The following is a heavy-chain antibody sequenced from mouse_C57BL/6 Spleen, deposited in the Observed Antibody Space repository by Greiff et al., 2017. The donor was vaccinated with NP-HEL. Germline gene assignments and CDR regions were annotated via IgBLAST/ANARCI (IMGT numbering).Heavy chain of an antibody. D-gene: IGHD2-1*01. Sequence: VKLQESGAELVRPGTSVKVSCKASGYAFTNYLIEWVKQRPGQGLEWIGVINPGSGGTNYNEKFKGKATLTADKSSSTAYMQLSSLTSEDSAVYFCARGGNYVYFDYWGQGTTLTVSS. V-gene: IGHV1-54*01. J-gene: IGHJ2*01. CDR1: GYAFTNYL. CDR3: ARGGNYVYFDY. CDR2: INPGSGGT.